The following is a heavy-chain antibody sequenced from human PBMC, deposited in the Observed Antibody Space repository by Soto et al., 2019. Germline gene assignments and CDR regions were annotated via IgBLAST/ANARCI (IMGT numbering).Heavy chain of an antibody. Sequence: SETLSLTCTVSGGSISSYYWSWIRQPPGKGLEWIGFIYYTGSTNYNPSLKSRVTTSIDTSKNQFSLKLSSVTAADTAVYYCARHWGGSSWYGYYFDYWGQGTLVTVSS. CDR3: ARHWGGSSWYGYYFDY. CDR2: IYYTGST. CDR1: GGSISSYY. D-gene: IGHD6-13*01. V-gene: IGHV4-59*08. J-gene: IGHJ4*02.